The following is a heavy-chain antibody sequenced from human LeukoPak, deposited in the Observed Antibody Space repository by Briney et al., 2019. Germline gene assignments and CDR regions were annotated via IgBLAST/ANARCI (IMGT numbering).Heavy chain of an antibody. V-gene: IGHV3-48*03. J-gene: IGHJ4*02. Sequence: GGSLRLSCAASGFTFSSYEMNWVRQAPGKGLEWVSYISSSGTTIYYADSVKGRFTISRDNAKNSLFLQVNSLRAEDTAVYCCARSSGTYHFDYWGQGTLVTVSS. D-gene: IGHD1-26*01. CDR3: ARSSGTYHFDY. CDR1: GFTFSSYE. CDR2: ISSSGTTI.